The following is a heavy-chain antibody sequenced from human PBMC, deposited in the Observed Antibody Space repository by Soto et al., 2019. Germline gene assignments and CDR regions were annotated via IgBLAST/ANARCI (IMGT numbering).Heavy chain of an antibody. D-gene: IGHD4-17*01. V-gene: IGHV1-69*10. CDR2: FDPEDGET. Sequence: GASVKVSCKASGGTFSSYAISWVRQAPGKGLEWMGGFDPEDGETIYAQKFQGRVTMTRDTSTSTVYMELSSLRSEDTAVYYCARSYGGREYYYYGMDVWGQGTTVTVSS. CDR1: GGTFSSYA. J-gene: IGHJ6*02. CDR3: ARSYGGREYYYYGMDV.